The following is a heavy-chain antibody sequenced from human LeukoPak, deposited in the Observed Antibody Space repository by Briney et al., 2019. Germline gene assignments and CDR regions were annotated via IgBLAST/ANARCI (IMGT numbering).Heavy chain of an antibody. J-gene: IGHJ4*02. CDR2: IYSGGST. CDR1: GFTVSSNY. V-gene: IGHV3-66*04. CDR3: ASQLYSSGWYYFDY. Sequence: PGGSLRLSCAASGFTVSSNYMSWVRQAPGKGLEWVSFIYSGGSTYYADSVKGRFTISRDNSKNTLYLQMNSLRAEDTAVYYCASQLYSSGWYYFDYWGQGTLVTVSS. D-gene: IGHD6-19*01.